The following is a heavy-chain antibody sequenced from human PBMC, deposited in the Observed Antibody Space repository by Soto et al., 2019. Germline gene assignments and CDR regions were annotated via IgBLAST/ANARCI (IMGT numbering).Heavy chain of an antibody. CDR2: IFYSGRT. CDR3: ARLFLYSSGWPIYMDH. J-gene: IGHJ4*02. V-gene: IGHV4-39*01. Sequence: PSETLSLTCSVSGGSISSSSYYWGWIRQPPGKGLEWIGNIFYSGRTQYNPSLKSRVTLSVDTSKNQFSLKLSSVTAADTAVYYCARLFLYSSGWPIYMDHWGQGTPVTVSS. D-gene: IGHD6-19*01. CDR1: GGSISSSSYY.